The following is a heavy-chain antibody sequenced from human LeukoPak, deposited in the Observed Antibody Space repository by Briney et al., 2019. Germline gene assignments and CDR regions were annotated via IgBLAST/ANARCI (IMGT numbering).Heavy chain of an antibody. V-gene: IGHV3-23*01. J-gene: IGHJ3*02. CDR3: VPEGFDI. Sequence: QPGGSLRLSCVISGFTFSRFAMNWVRQAPGQGLEWISIISGSGSSAYYADSVKGRFIVSRDNFKNTVNLEMSSLRVEDTAVYYCVPEGFDIWGQGKMVTVSS. CDR1: GFTFSRFA. CDR2: ISGSGSSA.